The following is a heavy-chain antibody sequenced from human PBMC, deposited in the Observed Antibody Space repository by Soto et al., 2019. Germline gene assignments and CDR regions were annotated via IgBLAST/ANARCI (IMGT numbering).Heavy chain of an antibody. Sequence: SETLSLTCSFSGGSMSRYSCHWLRQPPGKGLEWIGYMYYSGTTDYNPSLKSRVTMSLDTSKNQFTLNLRSVTAADTAVYFCARGPTITTDFWGRGILVTVSS. V-gene: IGHV4-59*01. J-gene: IGHJ4*02. CDR3: ARGPTITTDF. CDR1: GGSMSRYS. D-gene: IGHD4-17*01. CDR2: MYYSGTT.